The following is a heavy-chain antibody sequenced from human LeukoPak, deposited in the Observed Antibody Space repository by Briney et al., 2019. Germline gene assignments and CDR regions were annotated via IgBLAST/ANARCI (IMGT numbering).Heavy chain of an antibody. V-gene: IGHV4-59*08. CDR3: TRYDATPAGHYQYWYMDV. CDR2: IHYSGTT. D-gene: IGHD2-2*01. Sequence: SETLSLTCTVSGGSLINHYWSWIRQPPGKRLEYIGYIHYSGTTDYNPSLKSRLTISVDTSENQFSLRLSSVNAADTAVYYCTRYDATPAGHYQYWYMDVWGKGTTVTVSS. J-gene: IGHJ6*03. CDR1: GGSLINHY.